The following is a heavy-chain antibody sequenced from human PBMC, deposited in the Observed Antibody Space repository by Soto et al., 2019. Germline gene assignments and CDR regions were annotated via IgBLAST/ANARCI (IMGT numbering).Heavy chain of an antibody. CDR2: INGYNGNT. Sequence: QVQLVQSGAEVKKPGASVKVSCKASGYSFTNYGFSWVRQAPGQGLEWMGWINGYNGNTNYAPKLQGRFTMPTDTSTSTAYMELGSLTSDDTAVYFCAASTATSSLWGQGTRVTVSS. CDR3: AASTATSSL. J-gene: IGHJ4*02. CDR1: GYSFTNYG. V-gene: IGHV1-18*01. D-gene: IGHD1-1*01.